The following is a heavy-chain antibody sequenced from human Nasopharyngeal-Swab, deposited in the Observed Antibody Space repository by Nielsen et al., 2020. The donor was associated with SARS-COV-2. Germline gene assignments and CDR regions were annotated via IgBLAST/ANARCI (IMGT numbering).Heavy chain of an antibody. Sequence: GESLKISCAASGFTFSSYAMSWVRQAPGKGLEWVSAISGSGGSTYYADSVKGRFTISRDNSKNTLYLQMNSLRAEDTAVYYCVKDVSSSWYRGYYGMDVWGQGTTVTVSS. CDR1: GFTFSSYA. CDR2: ISGSGGST. V-gene: IGHV3-23*01. D-gene: IGHD6-13*01. CDR3: VKDVSSSWYRGYYGMDV. J-gene: IGHJ6*02.